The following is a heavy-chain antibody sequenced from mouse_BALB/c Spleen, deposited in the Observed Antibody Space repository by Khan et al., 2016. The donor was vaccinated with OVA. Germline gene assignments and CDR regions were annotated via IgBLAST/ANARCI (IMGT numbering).Heavy chain of an antibody. CDR1: GFTFSTYG. CDR3: ARLAYYYDREGFAY. J-gene: IGHJ3*01. D-gene: IGHD1-1*01. V-gene: IGHV5-6*01. Sequence: EVELVESGGDLVKPAGSLKLSCAASGFTFSTYGMSWVRQPPDKRLEWVATISSGGSYTYYPDLVPGRFPIARDNAKNTLYLQRSSLKAEDTAMDYCARLAYYYDREGFAYWGQGTLVTVSA. CDR2: ISSGGSYT.